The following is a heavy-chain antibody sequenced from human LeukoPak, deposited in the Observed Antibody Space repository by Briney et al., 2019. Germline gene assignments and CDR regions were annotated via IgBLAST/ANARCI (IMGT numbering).Heavy chain of an antibody. D-gene: IGHD5-18*01. CDR1: GGSLSGYY. CDR3: ARTPRGYSYGHYFDY. V-gene: IGHV4-59*01. Sequence: SETLSLTCAVSGGSLSGYYWSWIRQPPGKGLEWIAYIYSSGSTKYNPFLKSRVTISVDTSKNQFSLKLSSVTAADTAVYYCARTPRGYSYGHYFDYWGQGTLVTVSS. CDR2: IYSSGST. J-gene: IGHJ4*02.